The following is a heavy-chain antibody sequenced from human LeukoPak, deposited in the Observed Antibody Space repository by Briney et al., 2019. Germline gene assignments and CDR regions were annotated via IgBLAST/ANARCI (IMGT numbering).Heavy chain of an antibody. V-gene: IGHV3-33*07. CDR1: GSTLSMYG. CDR2: ISYDGRNK. J-gene: IGHJ3*02. D-gene: IGHD4-17*01. Sequence: GGSLTPSCAASGSTLSMYGTDCVRQAPSKGLGWVAVISYDGRNKSYAASVKGRFTISRDNSKNTLYLQRNSLRAEDTAVYYCAKSYGDDDAFDIWGQGTMVTVSS. CDR3: AKSYGDDDAFDI.